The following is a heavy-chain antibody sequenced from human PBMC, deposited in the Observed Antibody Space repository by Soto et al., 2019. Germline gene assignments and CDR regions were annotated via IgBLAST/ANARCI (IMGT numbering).Heavy chain of an antibody. V-gene: IGHV4-34*01. CDR3: ARQGSPTTDY. J-gene: IGHJ4*02. CDR1: GGSFSGYY. Sequence: QVQLQQWGAGLLKPSETLSLTCAVYGGSFSGYYWSWIRQSPGTGLEWIGDINYTGGTNYNPSLKSRVTISVDTSKNQFSLNLISVTAADTAVYYCARQGSPTTDYWGQGTRVTVSS. CDR2: INYTGGT. D-gene: IGHD1-1*01.